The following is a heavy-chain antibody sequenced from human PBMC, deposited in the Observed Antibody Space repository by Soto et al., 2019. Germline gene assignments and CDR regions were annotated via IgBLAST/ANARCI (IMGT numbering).Heavy chain of an antibody. CDR3: ARDKSFDSSGYWWGGPHDP. V-gene: IGHV4-31*02. J-gene: IGHJ5*02. Sequence: SETLSLTCSVTGGSISSGGYYWNWIRQHPGKGLEFIGYIYYNGTTSYNPSLKSRVIISLDTSKNQFSLKLNSVTAADTAVDYCARDKSFDSSGYWWGGPHDPWGQGTLVTVSS. D-gene: IGHD3-22*01. CDR1: GGSISSGGYY. CDR2: IYYNGTT.